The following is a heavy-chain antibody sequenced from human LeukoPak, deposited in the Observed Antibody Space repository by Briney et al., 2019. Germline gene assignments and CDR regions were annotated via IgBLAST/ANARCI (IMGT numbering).Heavy chain of an antibody. Sequence: GRSLRLSCAASGFTFSSYGMHWVRQAPGKGLEWVAVIWYGGSNKNYADSVKGRFTISRDNSKNTLYLQMNSLRAEDTAVYYCAKDRLSSWYTFPDYWGQGTLVTVSS. D-gene: IGHD6-13*01. CDR3: AKDRLSSWYTFPDY. V-gene: IGHV3-33*06. CDR2: IWYGGSNK. CDR1: GFTFSSYG. J-gene: IGHJ4*02.